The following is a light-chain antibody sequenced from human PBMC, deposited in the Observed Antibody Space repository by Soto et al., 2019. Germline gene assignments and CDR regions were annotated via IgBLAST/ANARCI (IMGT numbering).Light chain of an antibody. V-gene: IGKV3-20*01. CDR2: GAS. J-gene: IGKJ1*01. Sequence: PGDRAILTLRASQSVRSSYFAWYQHKPGQAPRLLIYGASTRATGIPDRFSGSGSGTDFTLTIRRLAPEDFAVYYCQHYGGSPPVTVGQGTKVDI. CDR3: QHYGGSPPVT. CDR1: QSVRSSY.